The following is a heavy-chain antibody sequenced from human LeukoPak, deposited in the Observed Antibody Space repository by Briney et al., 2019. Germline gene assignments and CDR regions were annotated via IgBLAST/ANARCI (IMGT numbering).Heavy chain of an antibody. J-gene: IGHJ4*02. Sequence: KSSETLSLTCAVYGGSFSGYYWSWIRQPPGKGLEWIGEINHSGSTNYNPSLKSRVTISVDTSKNQFSLKLSSVTAADTAVYYCAGGKIVVVPAAISTSFDYWGQGTLVTVSS. V-gene: IGHV4-34*01. CDR2: INHSGST. CDR3: AGGKIVVVPAAISTSFDY. CDR1: GGSFSGYY. D-gene: IGHD2-2*01.